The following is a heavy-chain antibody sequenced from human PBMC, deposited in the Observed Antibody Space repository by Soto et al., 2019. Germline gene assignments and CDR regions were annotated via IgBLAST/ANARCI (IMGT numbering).Heavy chain of an antibody. Sequence: SVKVSCKASGGTLSRYTINWVRQAPGQGLEWMGRIIPILGIANYAQKFQGRVTITADKSTSTAYMELSSLRSEDTAVYYCVGVAEAKESPLDVWGKGTTVTVS. V-gene: IGHV1-69*02. CDR1: GGTLSRYT. CDR3: VGVAEAKESPLDV. J-gene: IGHJ6*03. CDR2: IIPILGIA. D-gene: IGHD2-15*01.